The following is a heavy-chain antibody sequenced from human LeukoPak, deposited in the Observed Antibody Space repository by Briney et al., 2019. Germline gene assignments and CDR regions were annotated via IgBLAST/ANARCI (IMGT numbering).Heavy chain of an antibody. Sequence: GESLKISFTGSGYTIGSFGSYWIAWVRQMPGKGLEWMGSIYPIDSDTRYNPSFEGQVTVSVDRSISTAYLQWSSLKASDTAMYYCARVNSALWFFDFWGQGSLVSVSS. CDR1: GYTIGSFGSYW. D-gene: IGHD3-9*01. CDR2: IYPIDSDT. CDR3: ARVNSALWFFDF. J-gene: IGHJ4*02. V-gene: IGHV5-51*01.